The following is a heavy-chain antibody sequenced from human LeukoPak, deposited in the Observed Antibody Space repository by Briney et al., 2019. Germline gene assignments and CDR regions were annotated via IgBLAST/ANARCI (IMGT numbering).Heavy chain of an antibody. D-gene: IGHD3-22*01. CDR2: ISWNSGRI. CDR3: AKDILAYDTSGSHFDY. J-gene: IGHJ4*02. CDR1: GFRSDAYA. Sequence: GRSLRRSCAASGFRSDAYAMHWLRHAPGKGLEWVSGISWNSGRIGYADCVKGRFTISRDNAKNSLSMQMNSLRAEDMALYYCAKDILAYDTSGSHFDYWGQGTLVTVSS. V-gene: IGHV3-9*03.